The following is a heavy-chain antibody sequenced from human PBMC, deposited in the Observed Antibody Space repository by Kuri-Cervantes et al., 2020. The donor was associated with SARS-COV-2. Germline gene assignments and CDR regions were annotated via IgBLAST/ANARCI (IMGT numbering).Heavy chain of an antibody. Sequence: SLKISCAASGFTFDDYAMHWVRQAPGKGLEWVSGISWNSGSIGYADSVKGRFTISRDNSKNTLYLQMNSLRAEDTAVYYCAKGPDYWGQGTLVTVSS. CDR1: GFTFDDYA. CDR3: AKGPDY. J-gene: IGHJ4*02. CDR2: ISWNSGSI. V-gene: IGHV3-9*01.